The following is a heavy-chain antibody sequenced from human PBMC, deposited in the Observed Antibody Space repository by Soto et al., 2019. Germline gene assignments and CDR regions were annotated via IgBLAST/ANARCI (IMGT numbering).Heavy chain of an antibody. CDR3: AREGRHSGGMRESWFDP. V-gene: IGHV4-31*11. D-gene: IGHD3-10*01. CDR2: IFYTGAT. J-gene: IGHJ5*02. CDR1: GDSISSRSHY. Sequence: SETLSLTCAVSGDSISSRSHYWNWIRRVPGKGLEFIGYIFYTGATYYNPSLRGRISMSVDTSKNQFSLTLRSVTAAETAIYYCAREGRHSGGMRESWFDPWGQGTKVTV.